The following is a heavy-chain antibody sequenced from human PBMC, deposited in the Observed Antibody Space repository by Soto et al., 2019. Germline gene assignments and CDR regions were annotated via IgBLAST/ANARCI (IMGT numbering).Heavy chain of an antibody. J-gene: IGHJ4*02. CDR2: ISYDGSNK. V-gene: IGHV3-30*18. D-gene: IGHD3-10*01. Sequence: QVQLVESGGGVVQPGRSLRLSCAASGFTFSSYGMHWVRQAPGKGLEWVAVISYDGSNKYYADSVKGRFTISRDNPKNTLYLQMNSLRAEDTAVYYCAKEGAVLLWFGEASPLDYWGQGTLVTVSS. CDR3: AKEGAVLLWFGEASPLDY. CDR1: GFTFSSYG.